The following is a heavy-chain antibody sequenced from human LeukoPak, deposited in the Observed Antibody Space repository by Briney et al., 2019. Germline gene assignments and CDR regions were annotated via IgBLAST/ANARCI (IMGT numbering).Heavy chain of an antibody. Sequence: SETLSLTCTVSGYSITSSSYYWGWIRHPPGKGLEWIGSIYYSGSTYYNPSLKSRVTISVDTSKNQFSLKLNCLHAEDTAIYYCASVSVPPMSPVDYWGQGTLVTVSS. J-gene: IGHJ4*02. V-gene: IGHV4-39*01. CDR3: ASVSVPPMSPVDY. CDR2: IYYSGST. D-gene: IGHD3-10*02. CDR1: GYSITSSSYY.